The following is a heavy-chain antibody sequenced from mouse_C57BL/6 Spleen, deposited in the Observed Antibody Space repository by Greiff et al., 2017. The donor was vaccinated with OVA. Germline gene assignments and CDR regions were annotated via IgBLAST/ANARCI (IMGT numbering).Heavy chain of an antibody. CDR1: GYAFSSSW. D-gene: IGHD2-4*01. CDR2: IYPGDGDT. V-gene: IGHV1-82*01. CDR3: ARDGDYDGSWFAY. J-gene: IGHJ3*01. Sequence: QVQLKQSGPELVKPGASVKISCKASGYAFSSSWMNWVKQRPGKGLEWIGRIYPGDGDTNYNGKFKGKATLTADKSSSTAYMQLSSLTSEDSAVYFCARDGDYDGSWFAYWGQGTLVTVSA.